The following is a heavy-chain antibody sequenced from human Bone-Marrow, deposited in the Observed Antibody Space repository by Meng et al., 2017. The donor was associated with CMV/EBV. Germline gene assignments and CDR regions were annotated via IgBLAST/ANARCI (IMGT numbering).Heavy chain of an antibody. Sequence: VPCKASGYTFITCARHWVRQAPGQRLEWMGWINAGNGSTKYSQKFQGRVTITRDTSASTAYMELSSLRSEDTAVYYCARDGGSYFDYWGQGTLVTVSS. CDR2: INAGNGST. J-gene: IGHJ4*02. CDR3: ARDGGSYFDY. V-gene: IGHV1-3*01. D-gene: IGHD3-16*01. CDR1: GYTFITCA.